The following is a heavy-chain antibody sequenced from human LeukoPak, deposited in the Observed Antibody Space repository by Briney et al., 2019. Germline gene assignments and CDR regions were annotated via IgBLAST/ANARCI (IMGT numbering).Heavy chain of an antibody. CDR2: IYYSGST. CDR3: ARGGMGMASFPFDY. Sequence: NPSETLSLTCTVSGGSISSYYWSWIRQPPGKGLEWIGYIYYSGSTNYNPSLKSRVTISVDTSKNQFSLKLSSVTAADTAVYYCARGGMGMASFPFDYWGQGTLVTVSS. V-gene: IGHV4-59*01. J-gene: IGHJ4*02. D-gene: IGHD6-13*01. CDR1: GGSISSYY.